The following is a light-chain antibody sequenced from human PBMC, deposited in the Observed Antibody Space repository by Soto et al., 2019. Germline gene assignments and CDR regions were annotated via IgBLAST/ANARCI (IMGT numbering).Light chain of an antibody. J-gene: IGKJ1*01. CDR3: QQYGTVPRS. V-gene: IGKV3-20*01. Sequence: EIVVTQSPGTLSLSPGERATLSCRASQSVGSNYLAWYQHKRGQAPSLLIDGASNKASGIPGRFSGSGSETDFTLTISRLEPEDFAVYYCQQYGTVPRSFGQGPKVDVK. CDR1: QSVGSNY. CDR2: GAS.